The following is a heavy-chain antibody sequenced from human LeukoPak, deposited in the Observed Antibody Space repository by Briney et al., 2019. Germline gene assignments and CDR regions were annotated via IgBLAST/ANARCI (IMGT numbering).Heavy chain of an antibody. V-gene: IGHV4-59*01. CDR2: IYYSGST. D-gene: IGHD1-26*01. CDR1: GGSISSYY. Sequence: SETLSLTCTVSGGSISSYYWSWIRQPPGKGLQRIGYIYYSGSTNYNPSLKSRVTISVDTSNNQFSLKLSSVTAADTAVYYCARAAYSGSYHSDYWGQGTLVTVSS. CDR3: ARAAYSGSYHSDY. J-gene: IGHJ4*02.